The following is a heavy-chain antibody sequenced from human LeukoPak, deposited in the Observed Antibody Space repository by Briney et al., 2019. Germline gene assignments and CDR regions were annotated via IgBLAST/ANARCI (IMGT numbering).Heavy chain of an antibody. V-gene: IGHV4-31*03. CDR1: GGSTSSGGYY. CDR2: IYYSGST. J-gene: IGHJ4*02. Sequence: PSQTLSLTCTVSGGSTSSGGYYWSWIRQHPGKGLEWIGYIYYSGSTYYNPSLKSRVTISVDTSKNQFPLRLTSVTAADTAVYYCARDSRYGEPSYWGQGTLVTVSS. CDR3: ARDSRYGEPSY. D-gene: IGHD4-17*01.